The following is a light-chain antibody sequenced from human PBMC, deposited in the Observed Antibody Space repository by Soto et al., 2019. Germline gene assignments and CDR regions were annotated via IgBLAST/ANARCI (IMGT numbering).Light chain of an antibody. J-gene: IGLJ2*01. CDR3: GTWDSSLSAVV. CDR1: SSNIGNNY. CDR2: DNN. V-gene: IGLV1-51*01. Sequence: QSVLTQPPSVSAAPGQKVTISCSGSSSNIGNNYVSWYQQLPGTAPKLLIYDNNKRPSGIPDRFSGSKSGTSATLGITGLQTGDEADYYCGTWDSSLSAVVFGGGPQLT.